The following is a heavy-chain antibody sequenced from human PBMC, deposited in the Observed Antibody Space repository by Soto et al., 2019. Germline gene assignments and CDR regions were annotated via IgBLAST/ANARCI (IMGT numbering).Heavy chain of an antibody. CDR3: ATNAGVIGN. J-gene: IGHJ4*02. Sequence: QVQLVQSGAELKKPGSSVKVSCKASGGTFSNYAINWVRQAPGQGLEWMGVIIPIFGTANYAQKFQGRVTVTADESTSTAYMELSSLRSEDTAVYYCATNAGVIGNWGQGTLVTVSS. V-gene: IGHV1-69*01. CDR2: IIPIFGTA. D-gene: IGHD3-10*01. CDR1: GGTFSNYA.